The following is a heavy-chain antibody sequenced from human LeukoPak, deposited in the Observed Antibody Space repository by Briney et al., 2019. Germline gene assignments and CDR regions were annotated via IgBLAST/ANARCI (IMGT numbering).Heavy chain of an antibody. D-gene: IGHD5-12*01. J-gene: IGHJ4*02. Sequence: SETLSLTCAVYGGSFSGYYWSWVRQPPGKVLEWIGEINHSGSTNYNPSLKSRVTISVDTSKNQFSLKLSSVTAADTAVYYCARGSRRGYDSDYWGQGTLVTVSS. CDR2: INHSGST. CDR1: GGSFSGYY. CDR3: ARGSRRGYDSDY. V-gene: IGHV4-34*01.